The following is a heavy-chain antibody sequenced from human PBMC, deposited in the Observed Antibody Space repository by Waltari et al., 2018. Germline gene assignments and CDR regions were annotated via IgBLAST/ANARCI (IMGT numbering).Heavy chain of an antibody. D-gene: IGHD6-13*01. CDR1: GFTFSSYS. V-gene: IGHV3-48*01. CDR2: ISSSSSTI. Sequence: SCAASGFTFSSYSMNWVRQAPGKGLEWVSYISSSSSTIYYADSVKGRFTISRDNAKNSLYLQMNSLRAEDTAVYYCARVAAAGYFDLWGRGTLVTVSS. J-gene: IGHJ2*01. CDR3: ARVAAAGYFDL.